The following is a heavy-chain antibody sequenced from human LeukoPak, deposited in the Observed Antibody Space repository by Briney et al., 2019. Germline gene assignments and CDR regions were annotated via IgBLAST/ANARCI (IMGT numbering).Heavy chain of an antibody. V-gene: IGHV1-24*01. CDR2: FDPEDGEK. CDR1: GYTLTELS. Sequence: GASVKVSCKVSGYTLTELSMHWVRQAPGKGLEWMGGFDPEDGEKIYAQKFQGRVTMTEDTSTDTAYTELSSLRSEDTAVYYCATDDGQQQLVRRYWGQGTLVTVSS. CDR3: ATDDGQQQLVRRY. D-gene: IGHD6-13*01. J-gene: IGHJ4*02.